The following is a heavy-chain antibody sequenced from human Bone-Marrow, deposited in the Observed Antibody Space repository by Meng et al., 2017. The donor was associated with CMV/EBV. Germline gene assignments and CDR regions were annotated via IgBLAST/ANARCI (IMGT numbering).Heavy chain of an antibody. CDR1: GYTFTSYD. D-gene: IGHD4-17*01. V-gene: IGHV1-8*03. Sequence: ASVKVSCKASGYTFTSYDINWVRQATGQGLEWMGWMNPNSDNTAYAQKFQGRVTITRNTSLRTAYMELSSLRSEDTAVYYCARGRAGDCGDLGAGLDSWGQGTLVTVSS. CDR3: ARGRAGDCGDLGAGLDS. CDR2: MNPNSDNT. J-gene: IGHJ4*02.